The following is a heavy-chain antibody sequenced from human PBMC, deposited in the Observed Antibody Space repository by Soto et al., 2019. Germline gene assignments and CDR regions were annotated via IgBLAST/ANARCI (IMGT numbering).Heavy chain of an antibody. D-gene: IGHD3-10*01. Sequence: GGSLRLSCAASGFTFSNFAMSWVRQAPGKGLEWVSSISYNGGTTYFADSVKGRFTISRDNAKNSLYLQLDSLRAEDTALYYCVRSGDYRSGSYWYFFDYWGQGTQVTVSS. CDR3: VRSGDYRSGSYWYFFDY. J-gene: IGHJ4*02. CDR2: ISYNGGTT. V-gene: IGHV3-23*01. CDR1: GFTFSNFA.